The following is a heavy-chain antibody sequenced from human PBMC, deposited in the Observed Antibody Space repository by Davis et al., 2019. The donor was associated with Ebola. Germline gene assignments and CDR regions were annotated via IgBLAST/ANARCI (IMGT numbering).Heavy chain of an antibody. V-gene: IGHV3-20*01. CDR3: ARDWELIAAHWYFDL. D-gene: IGHD6-13*01. Sequence: GESLKISCAASGFTFDDYAMTWVRQAPGKGLEWVSGINWNGGSTGYADSVKGRFTISRDNAKNSLYLRLNSLGAEDTALYHCARDWELIAAHWYFDLWGRGTLVTVSS. J-gene: IGHJ2*01. CDR1: GFTFDDYA. CDR2: INWNGGST.